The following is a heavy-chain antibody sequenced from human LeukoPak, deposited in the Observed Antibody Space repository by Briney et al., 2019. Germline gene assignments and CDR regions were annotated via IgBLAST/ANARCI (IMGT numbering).Heavy chain of an antibody. CDR3: ARGLRITSAGHFLDH. CDR1: GFTFSSYA. D-gene: IGHD6-13*01. Sequence: GGSLRLSCAASGFTFSSYAVHWVRQAPGKGLEWVAVISSHGSDKYYADSVKGRFTISRDNSKNTLYLQMNSLRDEDTAVYYCARGLRITSAGHFLDHWGQGTLVTVSS. J-gene: IGHJ4*02. V-gene: IGHV3-30*01. CDR2: ISSHGSDK.